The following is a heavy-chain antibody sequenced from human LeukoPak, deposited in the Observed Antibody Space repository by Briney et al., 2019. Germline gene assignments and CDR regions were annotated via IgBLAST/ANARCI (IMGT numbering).Heavy chain of an antibody. CDR3: ARGGVAARRVFDY. J-gene: IGHJ4*02. CDR2: IKQDGSEK. D-gene: IGHD6-6*01. Sequence: GGSLRLSCAASGFTFSSYWMSWVRQAPGKGLEWVANIKQDGSEKYYVDSVKGRFTIFRDNAKNSLYLQMSSLRAEDTAVYYCARGGVAARRVFDYWGQGTLVTVSS. V-gene: IGHV3-7*04. CDR1: GFTFSSYW.